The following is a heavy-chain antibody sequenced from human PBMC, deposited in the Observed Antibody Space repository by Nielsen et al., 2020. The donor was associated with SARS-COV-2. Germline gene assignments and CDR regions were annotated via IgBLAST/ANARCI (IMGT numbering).Heavy chain of an antibody. Sequence: VRQIPGKGLEWMGIIYPGDSDTRYSPSFQGQVTISADKSISTAYLQWSSLKASDTAMYYCARRRVGFGDVRIDYWGQGTLVTVSS. CDR3: ARRRVGFGDVRIDY. V-gene: IGHV5-51*01. J-gene: IGHJ4*02. D-gene: IGHD3-10*01. CDR2: IYPGDSDT.